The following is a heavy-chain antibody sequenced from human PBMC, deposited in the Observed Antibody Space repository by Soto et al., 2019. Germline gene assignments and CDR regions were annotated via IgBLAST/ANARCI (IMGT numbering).Heavy chain of an antibody. J-gene: IGHJ4*02. V-gene: IGHV1-8*01. CDR2: MNPNNGDT. CDR3: AAAIRGYCGYDYVGHFDY. Sequence: ASVKVSCKASGYTFTSYDVNWVRQAPGQGLEWMGWMNPNNGDTGYAQKFQGRVTMTRNTSISTAYMELTSLTSEDTAVYYCAAAIRGYCGYDYVGHFDYWGQGTLVTVSS. CDR1: GYTFTSYD. D-gene: IGHD5-12*01.